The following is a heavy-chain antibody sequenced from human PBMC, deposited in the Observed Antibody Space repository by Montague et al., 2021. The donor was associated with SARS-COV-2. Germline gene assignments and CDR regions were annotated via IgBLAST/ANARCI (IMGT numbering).Heavy chain of an antibody. CDR2: IYYTGGT. CDR3: ARGNITPSCFDI. Sequence: TLSLTCTVPGYSISSANYYWSLIRQNPGKGLEWIGYIYYTGGTHYNPSLESRLTMSIDTSKNQFSLRLSSVTAADTAVYYCARGNITPSCFDIWGKGTAVTVSS. V-gene: IGHV4-31*03. D-gene: IGHD1-14*01. CDR1: GYSISSANYY. J-gene: IGHJ3*02.